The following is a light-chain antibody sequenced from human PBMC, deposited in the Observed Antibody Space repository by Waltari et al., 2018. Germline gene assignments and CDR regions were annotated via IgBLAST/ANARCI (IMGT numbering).Light chain of an antibody. J-gene: IGKJ4*01. V-gene: IGKV3-11*01. CDR3: QQTSSWPLT. CDR2: ETS. Sequence: EIVLTQSPATLFLSPGQRAPLSCRASQSVSINVGWYQQKLGQPPRLLIYETSNRATGIPDRFSARGFGTDFTLTISSLEPEDFAVYFCQQTSSWPLTFGGGTKVEIK. CDR1: QSVSIN.